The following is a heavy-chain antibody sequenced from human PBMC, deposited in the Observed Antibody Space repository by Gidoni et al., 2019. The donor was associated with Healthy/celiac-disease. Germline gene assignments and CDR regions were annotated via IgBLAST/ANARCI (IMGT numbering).Heavy chain of an antibody. CDR1: GLTLSSYS. J-gene: IGHJ4*02. V-gene: IGHV3-21*01. CDR3: AREGGSGWYEVDY. CDR2: ISSSSSYI. D-gene: IGHD6-19*01. Sequence: EVQLVESGGGLVKPGGSLRLSCAAPGLTLSSYSMNWVRQAPGKGLEWVSSISSSSSYIYYADSVKGRFTISRDNAKNSLYLQMNSLRAEDTAVYYCAREGGSGWYEVDYWGQGTLVTVSS.